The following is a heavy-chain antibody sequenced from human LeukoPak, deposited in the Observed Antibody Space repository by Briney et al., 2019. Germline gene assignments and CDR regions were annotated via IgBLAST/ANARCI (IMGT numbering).Heavy chain of an antibody. CDR2: IYHSGST. D-gene: IGHD3-9*01. CDR1: GYSINSGYY. J-gene: IGHJ4*02. V-gene: IGHV4-38-2*02. Sequence: SETLSLTCTVSGYSINSGYYWGWIRQPPGKGLEWIGIIYHSGSTYYNPSLKSRVTISVDTSKNQFYLKLSSVTAADMAVYYCARAVGSFDWLPLFDYWGQGTLVTVSS. CDR3: ARAVGSFDWLPLFDY.